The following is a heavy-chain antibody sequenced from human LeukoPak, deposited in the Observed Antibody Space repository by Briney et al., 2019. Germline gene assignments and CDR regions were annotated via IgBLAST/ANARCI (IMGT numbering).Heavy chain of an antibody. CDR2: IYPGDSDT. CDR3: ARRLKGIAAAGTSWFDP. CDR1: GYSFTSYW. D-gene: IGHD6-13*01. V-gene: IGHV5-51*01. Sequence: GESLKISCKGSGYSFTSYWIGWVRQMPGKGLEWMGIIYPGDSDTRYSPSFQGQVTISADKSISTAYLQWSSLKASDTAMYYCARRLKGIAAAGTSWFDPWGQGTLVTVSS. J-gene: IGHJ5*02.